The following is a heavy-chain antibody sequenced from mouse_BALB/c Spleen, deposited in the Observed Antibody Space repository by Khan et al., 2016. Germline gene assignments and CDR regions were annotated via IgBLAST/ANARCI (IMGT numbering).Heavy chain of an antibody. V-gene: IGHV3-2*02. CDR2: IIYSGST. Sequence: EVQLQESGPGLVKPSQSLTLTCTVTGYSITSDYAWNWIRQFPGNKLEWRGYIIYSGSTSYNTSLKSRISITREPAKNQLSLQLNSVPPEDTATYYCARCQPADWYFDVWGAGTTVTVSS. J-gene: IGHJ1*01. CDR3: ARCQPADWYFDV. CDR1: GYSITSDYA. D-gene: IGHD6-1*01.